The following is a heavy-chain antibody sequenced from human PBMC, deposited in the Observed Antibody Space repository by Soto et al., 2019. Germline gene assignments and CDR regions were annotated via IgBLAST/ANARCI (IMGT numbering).Heavy chain of an antibody. CDR1: GYSFTSYW. D-gene: IGHD5-18*01. CDR2: IYPGDSDT. V-gene: IGHV5-51*01. J-gene: IGHJ4*02. CDR3: ASHFGGRGYSYGFDY. Sequence: PGESLKISCKGSGYSFTSYWIGWVRQMPGKGLEWMGIIYPGDSDTRYSPSFQGQVTISADKSISTAYLQWSSLKASDTAMYYCASHFGGRGYSYGFDYWGQGTLVTVSS.